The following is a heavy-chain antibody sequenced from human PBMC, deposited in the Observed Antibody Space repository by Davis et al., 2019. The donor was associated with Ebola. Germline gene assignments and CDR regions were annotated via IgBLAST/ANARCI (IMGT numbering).Heavy chain of an antibody. CDR2: INGDGSGT. V-gene: IGHV3-74*01. Sequence: PGGSLRPSVPAPGFPFTSYPMDWVRQAPGRGPVWVARINGDGSGTSYADSVKGRFTISRDNAMNTLYLQMNSLRAEDTAMYYCTKTFEYWGQGTLVTVAS. CDR1: GFPFTSYP. CDR3: TKTFEY. J-gene: IGHJ4*02.